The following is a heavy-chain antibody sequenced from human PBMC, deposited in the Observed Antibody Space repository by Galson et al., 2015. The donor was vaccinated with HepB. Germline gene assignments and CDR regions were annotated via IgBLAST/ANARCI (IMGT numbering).Heavy chain of an antibody. CDR1: GYTFTSYY. D-gene: IGHD2-21*02. J-gene: IGHJ6*02. CDR3: ARDLGSVVTATPFDYYYYGMDV. Sequence: SVKVSCKASGYTFTSYYMHWVRQAPGQGLEWMGIINPSGGSTSCAQKFQGRVTMTRDTSTSTVYMELSSPRSEDTAVYYCARDLGSVVTATPFDYYYYGMDVWGQGTTVTVSS. V-gene: IGHV1-46*01. CDR2: INPSGGST.